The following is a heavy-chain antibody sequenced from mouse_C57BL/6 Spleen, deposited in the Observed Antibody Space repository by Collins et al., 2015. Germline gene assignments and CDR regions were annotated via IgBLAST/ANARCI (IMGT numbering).Heavy chain of an antibody. J-gene: IGHJ4*01. CDR2: ISYSGST. Sequence: DVQLQESGPGMVKPSQSLSLTCTVTGYSITSGYDWHWIRHFPGNKLEWMGYISYSGSTNYNPSLKSRISITHDTSKNHFFLKLNSVTTEDTATYYCARRALLGAMDYWGQGTSVTVSS. D-gene: IGHD3-3*01. CDR3: ARRALLGAMDY. V-gene: IGHV3-1*01. CDR1: GYSITSGYD.